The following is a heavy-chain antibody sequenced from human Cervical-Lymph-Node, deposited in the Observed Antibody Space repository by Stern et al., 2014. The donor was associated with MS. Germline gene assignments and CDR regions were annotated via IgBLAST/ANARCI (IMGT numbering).Heavy chain of an antibody. Sequence: QDQLVQSGAEVKKPGASVKVSCKASGYTFTGYYMHWVRQAPGQGLEWMGRINPNSGGTNYAQKFQGRVTMTRDTSISTAYVELNSLESDDTAVYYCAKERGKTLTYFDYWGQGTLVTVSS. CDR3: AKERGKTLTYFDY. CDR2: INPNSGGT. J-gene: IGHJ4*02. CDR1: GYTFTGYY. D-gene: IGHD3-16*01. V-gene: IGHV1-2*06.